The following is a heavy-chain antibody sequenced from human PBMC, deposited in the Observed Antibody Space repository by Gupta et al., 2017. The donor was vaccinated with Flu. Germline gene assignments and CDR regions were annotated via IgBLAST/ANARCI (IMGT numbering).Heavy chain of an antibody. D-gene: IGHD5-18*01. J-gene: IGHJ3*01. CDR3: ARLRNSSPLASFDV. Sequence: TRYNPSLQGHVTISSDKSIGVAYLQWRSLKASDTATYYCARLRNSSPLASFDVWGQGTVVTVSP. V-gene: IGHV5-51*01. CDR2: T.